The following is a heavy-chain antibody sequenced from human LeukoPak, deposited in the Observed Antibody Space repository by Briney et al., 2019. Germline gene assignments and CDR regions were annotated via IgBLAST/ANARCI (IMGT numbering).Heavy chain of an antibody. CDR1: GDIDSSNSAA. CDR3: ARDLVQMAGEYYFDY. Sequence: SQTLSLTCPISGDIDSSNSAAWICLTQSPSRALEWLGKSYYRSKWYNDYAVSVKSQITITPDTSKNQFSLQLNSVTPEDTAVYYCARDLVQMAGEYYFDYWGQGTLVTVSS. V-gene: IGHV6-1*01. D-gene: IGHD3-10*01. J-gene: IGHJ4*02. CDR2: SYYRSKWYN.